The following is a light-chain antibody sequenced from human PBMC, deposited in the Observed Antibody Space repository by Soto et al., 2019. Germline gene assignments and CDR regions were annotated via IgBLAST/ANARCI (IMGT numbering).Light chain of an antibody. CDR1: QSISSW. V-gene: IGKV1-5*01. CDR2: DAS. Sequence: DIQTTQSPSTLSASVGDRVTITCRASQSISSWLAWYQQKPGKAPKLLIYDASSLESGVPSRFSGSGSGTEFTLTISSLQPDDFATYYCQQYNSYSPWTFGQGTKVDIK. J-gene: IGKJ1*01. CDR3: QQYNSYSPWT.